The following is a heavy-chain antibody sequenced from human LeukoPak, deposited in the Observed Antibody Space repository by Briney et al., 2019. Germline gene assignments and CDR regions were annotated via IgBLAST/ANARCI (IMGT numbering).Heavy chain of an antibody. CDR2: IYYSGST. V-gene: IGHV4-59*01. J-gene: IGHJ4*02. Sequence: SETLSPTCTVSGGSISSYYWSWIRQPPGKGLEWIGYIYYSGSTNYNPSLKSRVTISVDTSKNQFSLKLSSVTAADTAVYYCARDLAFGYWGQGTLVTVSS. CDR3: ARDLAFGY. D-gene: IGHD3-16*01. CDR1: GGSISSYY.